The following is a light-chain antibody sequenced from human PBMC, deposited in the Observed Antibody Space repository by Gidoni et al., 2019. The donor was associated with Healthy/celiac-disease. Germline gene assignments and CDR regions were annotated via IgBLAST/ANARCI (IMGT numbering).Light chain of an antibody. CDR3: QQYNNWLKT. J-gene: IGKJ4*01. CDR2: GAS. CDR1: QSVSSN. V-gene: IGKV3-15*01. Sequence: EIVMTQSPAPLSVSPGARATLSCRASQSVSSNLAWYQQKPGQAPRLLIYGASTRATGIPARFSGSGSGTEFTLTISSLQSEDFAVYYCQQYNNWLKTFGGGTKVEIK.